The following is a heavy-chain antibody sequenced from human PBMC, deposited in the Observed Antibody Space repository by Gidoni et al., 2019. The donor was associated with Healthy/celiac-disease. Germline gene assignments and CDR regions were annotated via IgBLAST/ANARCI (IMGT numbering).Heavy chain of an antibody. Sequence: QVPLVQSGAAVKKPGASVKVSCKASGYTFTGYYMHWVRQAPGQGLEWMGWINPNSGGTNYAQKFQGRVTMTRDTSISTAYMGLSRLRSDDTAVYYCASTVPAAIEVGEFWFDPWGQGALVTVSS. V-gene: IGHV1-2*02. CDR1: GYTFTGYY. CDR3: ASTVPAAIEVGEFWFDP. CDR2: INPNSGGT. J-gene: IGHJ5*02. D-gene: IGHD2-2*01.